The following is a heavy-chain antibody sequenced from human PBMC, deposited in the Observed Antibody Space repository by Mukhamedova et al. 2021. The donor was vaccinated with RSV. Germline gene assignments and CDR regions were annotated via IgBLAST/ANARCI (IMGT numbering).Heavy chain of an antibody. Sequence: GSTNYNPSLKSRVTISVDTSKNQFSLKLSSVTAADTAVYYCARDPFWSGYYPWFDPWGQGTLVTAPS. D-gene: IGHD3-3*01. CDR3: ARDPFWSGYYPWFDP. J-gene: IGHJ5*02. V-gene: IGHV4-61*02. CDR2: GST.